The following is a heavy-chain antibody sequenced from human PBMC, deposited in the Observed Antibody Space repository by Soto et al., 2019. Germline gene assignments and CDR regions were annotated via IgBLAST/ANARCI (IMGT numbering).Heavy chain of an antibody. J-gene: IGHJ4*02. V-gene: IGHV1-18*01. CDR1: GYTFTSHG. CDR2: VSGYNGDT. Sequence: QVQLVQSGAEVKKPGASVKVSCKTSGYTFTSHGISWVRQAPGQGLECMGWVSGYNGDTNYAQKFQGRVTMTTDRSPSTAYRERRSLTSDDTAVYYCARVGRYGDGGYWGQGTLVTVSS. D-gene: IGHD4-17*01. CDR3: ARVGRYGDGGY.